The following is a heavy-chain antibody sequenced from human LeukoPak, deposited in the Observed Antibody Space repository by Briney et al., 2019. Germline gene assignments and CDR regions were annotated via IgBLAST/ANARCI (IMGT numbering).Heavy chain of an antibody. CDR1: RVSVSSNY. Sequence: QPGASLRLSCAVSRVSVSSNYMSWARPAPGKGLEWVAVISDGGSNKFYPGSVKGRFTISRDNSKNTLSLQMNSLRAEDTAVYHCARAGATPFDSWGQGTLVTASS. J-gene: IGHJ4*02. CDR2: ISDGGSNK. V-gene: IGHV3-30-3*01. CDR3: ARAGATPFDS.